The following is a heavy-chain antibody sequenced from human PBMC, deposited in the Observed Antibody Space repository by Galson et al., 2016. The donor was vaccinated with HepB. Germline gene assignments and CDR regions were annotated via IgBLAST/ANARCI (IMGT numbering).Heavy chain of an antibody. D-gene: IGHD2-15*01. Sequence: SVKVSCKASGDTFTRYAISWVRQAPGQGLQWMGGIIPIFGITNYAQKFQGRVTITADKSTTTVYLDLSSLRSEDTAVYYCARDAHCSGVRCYSGSYLDDWGQGTLVTVSS. J-gene: IGHJ4*02. CDR3: ARDAHCSGVRCYSGSYLDD. CDR2: IIPIFGIT. CDR1: GDTFTRYA. V-gene: IGHV1-69*10.